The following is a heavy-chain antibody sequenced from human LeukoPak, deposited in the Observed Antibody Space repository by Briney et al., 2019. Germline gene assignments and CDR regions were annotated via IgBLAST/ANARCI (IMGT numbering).Heavy chain of an antibody. J-gene: IGHJ4*02. V-gene: IGHV4-30-2*01. Sequence: SQTLSLTCAVSGGSISSGGYSWSWIRQPPGKGLEWIGYIYHSGSTYYNPSLKSRVTISVDRSKNQSSLKLSSVTAADTAVYYCARRGCSSTSCPEDYWGQGTLVTVSS. D-gene: IGHD2-2*01. CDR3: ARRGCSSTSCPEDY. CDR1: GGSISSGGYS. CDR2: IYHSGST.